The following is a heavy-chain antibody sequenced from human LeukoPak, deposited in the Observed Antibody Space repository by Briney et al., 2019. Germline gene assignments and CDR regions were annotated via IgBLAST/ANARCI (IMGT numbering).Heavy chain of an antibody. Sequence: GGSLRLSCTASGFTFSNYAMNWVRLAPGKGLEWVSSISGSSSHVWYADSVKGRFTSSRDNAKNSLYLQMSSLRVEDTAVYYCARDQYYSDSSGYPYDIWGQGTMVTVSS. V-gene: IGHV3-21*01. CDR1: GFTFSNYA. CDR2: ISGSSSHV. CDR3: ARDQYYSDSSGYPYDI. J-gene: IGHJ3*02. D-gene: IGHD3-22*01.